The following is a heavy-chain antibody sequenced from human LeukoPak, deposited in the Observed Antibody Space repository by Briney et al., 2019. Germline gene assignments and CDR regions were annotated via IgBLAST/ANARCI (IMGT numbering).Heavy chain of an antibody. CDR3: ARLKKAEGSLLDF. CDR1: GDSISTGGYY. J-gene: IGHJ4*02. Sequence: SETLSLTCTVSGDSISTGGYYWNWIRQLPGKGLEWIGCIYYSGNTCYNPSLQSRVTISVDTSRNMFSLRLTSVTAADTALYYCARLKKAEGSLLDFWGQGSLVTVSS. V-gene: IGHV4-31*03. CDR2: IYYSGNT.